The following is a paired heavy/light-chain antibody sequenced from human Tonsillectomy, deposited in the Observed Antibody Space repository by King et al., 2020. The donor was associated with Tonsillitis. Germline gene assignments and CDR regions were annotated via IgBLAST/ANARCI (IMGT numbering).Heavy chain of an antibody. CDR2: ISTSSSYT. V-gene: IGHV3-11*06. D-gene: IGHD1-26*01. CDR3: ARDRGGWELLNGMDV. CDR1: GFTFSDYY. J-gene: IGHJ6*02. Sequence: QVQLVESGGGLVKPGGSLRLSCAASGFTFSDYYMTWIRQAPGKGLEWVSSISTSSSYTNYADSVKGRFTISRDNAKNSLNLQMNSLRVEDTAVYYCARDRGGWELLNGMDVWGQGTTVTVSS.
Light chain of an antibody. V-gene: IGLV2-14*01. J-gene: IGLJ3*02. CDR1: SSDVGGYDS. Sequence: QSALTQPASVSGSPGQSITISCTGTSSDVGGYDSVSWYQQHPGKAPKVMIYNVRNRPSGVSNRFSGSKSANTASLTISGLQAEDEADYYCGSYTSNTTLVFGGGTKLTVL. CDR3: GSYTSNTTLV. CDR2: NVR.